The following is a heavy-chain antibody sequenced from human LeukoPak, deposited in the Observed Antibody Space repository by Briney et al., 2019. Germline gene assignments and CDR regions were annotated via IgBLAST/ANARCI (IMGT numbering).Heavy chain of an antibody. CDR2: IYGSGIT. D-gene: IGHD3-22*01. CDR1: GGSIISNY. Sequence: SETLSLTCTVSGGSIISNYWSWLRQTAGRGLEWVGRIYGSGITYYNPSLKSRDTMSLDTSRKQFSLRLTSVTAADTAVYYCARLKFYDSTGYSPGYYMDVWGKGTTVSVFS. V-gene: IGHV4-4*07. CDR3: ARLKFYDSTGYSPGYYMDV. J-gene: IGHJ6*03.